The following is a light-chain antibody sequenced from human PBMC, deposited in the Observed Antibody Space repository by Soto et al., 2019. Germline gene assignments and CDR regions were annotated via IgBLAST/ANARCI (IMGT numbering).Light chain of an antibody. J-gene: IGLJ3*02. Sequence: QSVLTQPPSVSGAPGQRVTISCTGSNSNIGAGYDVHWYQQLPGTAPKLLIYGNSNRPSGVPDRFSGSKSGTSASLAITGLKASDEADYYCQSYDISLRGWVFGGGTTVTVL. V-gene: IGLV1-40*01. CDR3: QSYDISLRGWV. CDR1: NSNIGAGYD. CDR2: GNS.